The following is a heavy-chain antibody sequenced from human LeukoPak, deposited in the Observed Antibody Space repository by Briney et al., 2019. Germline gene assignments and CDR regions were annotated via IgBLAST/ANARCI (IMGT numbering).Heavy chain of an antibody. J-gene: IGHJ4*02. Sequence: SETLSLTCTVSGGSISTYYWGWIRQPPGKGLEWIGSISYSGNTYYNPSLKSRVTISVDTSKNQFSLKLSSVTAADTALYYCARRGFSGYDYGYFDYWGQGTLVTVSS. V-gene: IGHV4-39*01. CDR1: GGSISTYY. CDR2: ISYSGNT. CDR3: ARRGFSGYDYGYFDY. D-gene: IGHD5-12*01.